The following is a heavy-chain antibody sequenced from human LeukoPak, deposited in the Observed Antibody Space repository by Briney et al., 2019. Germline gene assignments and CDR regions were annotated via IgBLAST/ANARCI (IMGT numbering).Heavy chain of an antibody. Sequence: GGSLRLSCAASGFTFSSYAMSWVRQAPGKGLEWVSAISGSGGSTYYADSVKGRFTISRDNSKNTLYLQMNSLRAEDTAVYYCAKDTRFAGSYYNLHDYWGQGTLVTVSS. J-gene: IGHJ4*02. CDR1: GFTFSSYA. CDR3: AKDTRFAGSYYNLHDY. D-gene: IGHD3-10*01. CDR2: ISGSGGST. V-gene: IGHV3-23*01.